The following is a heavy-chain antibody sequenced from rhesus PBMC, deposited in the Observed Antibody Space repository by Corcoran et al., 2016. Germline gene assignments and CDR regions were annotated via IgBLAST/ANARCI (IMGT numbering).Heavy chain of an antibody. Sequence: QLQLQESGPGLVKPSETLSVTCAVPGGSISSKYWCWIRQPPGKGREWIGGIYGSGSSTNYNPSLKSRVTLSVDTSKNQLSLKVSSVTAADTAVYYCAVGRWNSGWQYAEYFEFWGQGALVTVSS. CDR3: AVGRWNSGWQYAEYFEF. V-gene: IGHV4-169*01. J-gene: IGHJ1*01. CDR1: GGSISSKY. CDR2: IYGSGSST. D-gene: IGHD6-31*01.